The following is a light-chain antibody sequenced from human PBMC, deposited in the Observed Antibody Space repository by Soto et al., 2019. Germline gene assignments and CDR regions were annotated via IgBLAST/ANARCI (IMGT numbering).Light chain of an antibody. J-gene: IGLJ1*01. CDR1: SSDVGYYNY. V-gene: IGLV2-8*01. Sequence: QSALPQPPSASGSPGQSVTISCTGTSSDVGYYNYVSWYQQHPGKAPKLMIYEVNKRPSGVPDRFSGSKSGNTASLTVSGLQAEDEADYYCSSHAGYNNFYVFGTGTKVTVL. CDR2: EVN. CDR3: SSHAGYNNFYV.